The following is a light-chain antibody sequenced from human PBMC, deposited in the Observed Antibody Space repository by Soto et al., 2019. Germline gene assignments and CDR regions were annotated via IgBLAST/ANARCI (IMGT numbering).Light chain of an antibody. CDR1: QSVSTY. J-gene: IGKJ4*01. V-gene: IGKV3-11*01. CDR3: QQRSHWPPLT. CDR2: DAS. Sequence: EIVLTQSPATLSMSPGERATLSCRASQSVSTYLAWYQQKPGQAPKLLIFDASNRASGILSRFSGSGSGTNFTLTICRLELEDFAVYFCQQRSHWPPLTFGGGTKVEIK.